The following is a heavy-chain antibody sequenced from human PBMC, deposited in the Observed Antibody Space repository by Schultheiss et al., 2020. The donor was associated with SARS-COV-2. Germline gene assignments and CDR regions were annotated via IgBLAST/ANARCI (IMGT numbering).Heavy chain of an antibody. CDR1: GFTFSSYW. V-gene: IGHV3-23*01. CDR2: ISGSGGST. Sequence: GGSLRLSCAASGFTFSSYWISWVRQAPGKGLEWVSAISGSGGSTYYADSVKGRFTISRDNSKNTLYLQMNSLRAEDTAVYYCAKDEYPLYDSSGYYFDYWGQGTLVTVSS. CDR3: AKDEYPLYDSSGYYFDY. D-gene: IGHD3-22*01. J-gene: IGHJ4*02.